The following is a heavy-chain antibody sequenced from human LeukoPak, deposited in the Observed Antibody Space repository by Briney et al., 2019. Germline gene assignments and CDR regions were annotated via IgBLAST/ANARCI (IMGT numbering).Heavy chain of an antibody. CDR3: ARAPRGIAVAPLDY. CDR2: IYYSGST. J-gene: IGHJ4*02. Sequence: PSETLSLTCTVSGYSISSGYYWGWIRQPPGKGLEWIGYIYYSGSTNYNPSLKSRVTISVDTSKNQFSLKLSSVTAADTAVYYCARAPRGIAVAPLDYWGQGTLVTVSS. CDR1: GYSISSGYY. D-gene: IGHD6-19*01. V-gene: IGHV4-61*01.